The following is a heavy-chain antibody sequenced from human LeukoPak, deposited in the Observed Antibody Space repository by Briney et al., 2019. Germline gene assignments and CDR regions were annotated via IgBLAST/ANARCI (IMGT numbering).Heavy chain of an antibody. CDR3: ARRAYYYDSSGYYPDY. Sequence: PGGSLRLSCAASGFTFSDYYMSWIRQAPGKGLEWVSYISSSGSTIYYADSVKGRFTISRDNAKNSLYLQMNSLRAEDTAVYYCARRAYYYDSSGYYPDYWGQGTLVTVSS. J-gene: IGHJ4*02. D-gene: IGHD3-22*01. V-gene: IGHV3-11*04. CDR1: GFTFSDYY. CDR2: ISSSGSTI.